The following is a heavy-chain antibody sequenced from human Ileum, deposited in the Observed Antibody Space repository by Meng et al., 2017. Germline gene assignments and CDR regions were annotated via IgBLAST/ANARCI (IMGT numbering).Heavy chain of an antibody. V-gene: IGHV4-4*03. D-gene: IGHD4-23*01. J-gene: IGHJ4*02. CDR1: GDSISTTIW. Sequence: VPLQEPAPVPGTPPGPLSLTCAFSGDSISTTIWWTWVRQPPGEGLEWIGEIYHSGLVNYNLSLKSRVTLSIDKSKNQFSLKLISVTAADTGVYYCAANSGKKMHSWGQGTLVTVSS. CDR3: AANSGKKMHS. CDR2: IYHSGLV.